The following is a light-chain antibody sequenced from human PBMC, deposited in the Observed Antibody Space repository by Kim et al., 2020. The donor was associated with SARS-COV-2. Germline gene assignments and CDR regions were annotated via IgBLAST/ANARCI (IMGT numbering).Light chain of an antibody. CDR3: QHSWT. CDR2: TDS. V-gene: IGKV1-39*01. Sequence: SPLSASVGDKVTTPSRESKNINRYLNWNQQKPGKAPKLLIYTDSSWQSGVPSSFSGSGYGTDFTLTIRGLQPEDFESYYCQHSWTFGQGTKVDIK. CDR1: KNINRY. J-gene: IGKJ1*01.